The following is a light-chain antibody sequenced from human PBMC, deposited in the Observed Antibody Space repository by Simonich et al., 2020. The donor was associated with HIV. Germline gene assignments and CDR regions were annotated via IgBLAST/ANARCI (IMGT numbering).Light chain of an antibody. CDR2: KAS. V-gene: IGKV1-5*03. J-gene: IGKJ1*01. CDR1: ESISSW. Sequence: DIQMTQSPSTLSASVGDRVTITCRASESISSWLAWYQQKSGKAPKLLIYKASSLKSGVPSMFSGSGSWTEFTLTISSLQPDDFATYFCQQYNSYTWTFGQGTKVEIK. CDR3: QQYNSYTWT.